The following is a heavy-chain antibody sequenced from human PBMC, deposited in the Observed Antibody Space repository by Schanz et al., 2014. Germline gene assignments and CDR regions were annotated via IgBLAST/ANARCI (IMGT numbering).Heavy chain of an antibody. CDR1: GDSISGSY. CDR2: IYYSGST. CDR3: ARARFTGYYMDV. J-gene: IGHJ6*02. D-gene: IGHD3-9*01. V-gene: IGHV4-59*01. Sequence: QVQLQESGPRLVKPSQTLSLTCTVSGDSISGSYWSWIRQPPGKGLEWIGYIYYSGSTDYNPSLKSRVTMSVDTSKTQFSLKLSSVTAADTAVYYCARARFTGYYMDVWGQGTAVTVSS.